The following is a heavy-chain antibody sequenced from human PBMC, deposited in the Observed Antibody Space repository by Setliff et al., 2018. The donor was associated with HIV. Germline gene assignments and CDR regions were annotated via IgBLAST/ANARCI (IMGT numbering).Heavy chain of an antibody. CDR1: GGTFRSHE. D-gene: IGHD3-22*01. V-gene: IGHV1-69*13. J-gene: IGHJ4*02. CDR2: IVPILNTG. Sequence: ASVKVSCKASGGTFRSHEISWVRQAPGQGLEWMGGIVPILNTGNYAPKFQGRVTITADESTTTAYMELSSLRSEDTAVYYCARIPNHSSGFDYWGQGTQVTVSS. CDR3: ARIPNHSSGFDY.